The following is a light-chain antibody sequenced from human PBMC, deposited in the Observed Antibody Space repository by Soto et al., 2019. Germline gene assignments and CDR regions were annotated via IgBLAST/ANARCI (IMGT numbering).Light chain of an antibody. CDR1: QSVSSN. CDR3: QKYNSAPWT. V-gene: IGKV3-15*01. J-gene: IGKJ1*01. Sequence: IVLTQSPATLSLSPGERATLSCRASQSVSSNLAWYQQKPGQAPRLLIYGASTRATGIPARFSGSGSGTEFTLSINSLQSEDVATYYCQKYNSAPWTFGQGTKVDIK. CDR2: GAS.